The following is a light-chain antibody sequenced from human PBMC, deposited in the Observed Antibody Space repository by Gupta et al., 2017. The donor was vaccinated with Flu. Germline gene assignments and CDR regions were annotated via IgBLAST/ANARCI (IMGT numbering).Light chain of an antibody. J-gene: IGKJ1*01. CDR2: LVS. CDR1: QSLVYSEGNTV. CDR3: MQGAPWPWA. V-gene: IGKV2-30*01. Sequence: VPLGPPASTSRRSRQSLVYSEGNTVLHWFQKRRGQSPRRLIFLVSHRDSGAPDRIGGSGCRTDFTLKSSREEAEDVGVYCCMQGAPWPWAFGQGTKVEIK.